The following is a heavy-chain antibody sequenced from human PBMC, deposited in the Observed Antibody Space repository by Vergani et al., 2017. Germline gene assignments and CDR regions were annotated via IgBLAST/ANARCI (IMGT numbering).Heavy chain of an antibody. CDR3: ATIGYRRWGYYFDY. D-gene: IGHD2-2*02. CDR1: GYSISSNNC. J-gene: IGHJ4*02. Sequence: QVQLQESGPGLVKPPGTLSLTCAVSGYSISSNNCWTWVRQPPGKGLEWIGEICHTEDTKYSPSLKIRVTVSVDESRNLFSLRLNSVTAADTAVYYCATIGYRRWGYYFDYWGQGILVTVSS. CDR2: ICHTEDT. V-gene: IGHV4-4*03.